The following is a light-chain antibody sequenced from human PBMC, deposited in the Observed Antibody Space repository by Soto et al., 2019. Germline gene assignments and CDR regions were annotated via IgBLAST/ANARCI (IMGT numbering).Light chain of an antibody. J-gene: IGLJ2*01. V-gene: IGLV2-14*03. CDR3: SSYTTSATRV. CDR1: SSDVGVYDY. Sequence: QAVVTQPASVSGSPGQSITISCTGTSSDVGVYDYVSWYQQHPGKAPKLLIYDVSNRPAGISNHFSGSKSGNTASLTISGLQAEDEADYYCSSYTTSATRVFGGGTKLTVL. CDR2: DVS.